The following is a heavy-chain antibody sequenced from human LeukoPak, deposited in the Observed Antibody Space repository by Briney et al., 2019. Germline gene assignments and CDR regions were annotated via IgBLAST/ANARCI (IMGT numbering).Heavy chain of an antibody. CDR1: GGSFSGYY. CDR2: INHSGST. CDR3: ARQLGP. D-gene: IGHD5-18*01. Sequence: PSETLSLTCAVYGGSFSGYYWSWIRQPPGKGLEWIGEINHSGSTNYNPSLKSRVTISVDTSKNQFSLKLSSVTAADTAVYYCARQLGPWSQGTLVTVSS. J-gene: IGHJ4*02. V-gene: IGHV4-34*01.